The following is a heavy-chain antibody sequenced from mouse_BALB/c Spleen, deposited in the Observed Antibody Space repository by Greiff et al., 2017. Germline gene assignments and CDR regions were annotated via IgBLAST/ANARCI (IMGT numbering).Heavy chain of an antibody. CDR2: ISNGGGST. J-gene: IGHJ3*01. CDR1: GFTFSSYT. Sequence: EVQGVESGGGLVQPGGSLKLSCAASGFTFSSYTMSWVRQTPEKRLEWVAYISNGGGSTYYPDTVKGRFTISRDNAKNTLYLQMSSLKSEDTAMYYCARHVGNYGFAYWGQGTLVTVSA. D-gene: IGHD2-1*01. CDR3: ARHVGNYGFAY. V-gene: IGHV5-12-2*01.